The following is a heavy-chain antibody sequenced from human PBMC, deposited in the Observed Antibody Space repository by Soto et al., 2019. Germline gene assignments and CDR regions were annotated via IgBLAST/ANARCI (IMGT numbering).Heavy chain of an antibody. CDR2: LYYTGTT. D-gene: IGHD2-8*02. CDR3: ARISYWVKDY. Sequence: KSSETLSLTCTVSGASLSSGSYYWSWIRQPPGKGLEWIGYLYYTGTTKYNPSLESRVTISADTSKNQFSLNLTSVTAADTAVYYCARISYWVKDYWGQGALVTVSS. CDR1: GASLSSGSYY. V-gene: IGHV4-61*01. J-gene: IGHJ4*02.